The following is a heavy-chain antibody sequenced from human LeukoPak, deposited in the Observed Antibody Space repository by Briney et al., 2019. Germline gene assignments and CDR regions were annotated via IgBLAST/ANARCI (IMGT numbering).Heavy chain of an antibody. J-gene: IGHJ4*02. CDR2: IYYSGST. CDR1: GGSISSGGYY. V-gene: IGHV4-31*03. D-gene: IGHD3-16*01. CDR3: ARQATFGYAYAYYFDL. Sequence: SQTLSLTCTVSGGSISSGGYYWSWIRQHPGKGLEWIGYIYYSGSTYYNPSLKSRVTISVDTSKNQFSLSLISVTAADTAVYFCARQATFGYAYAYYFDLWGQGTLVTVSS.